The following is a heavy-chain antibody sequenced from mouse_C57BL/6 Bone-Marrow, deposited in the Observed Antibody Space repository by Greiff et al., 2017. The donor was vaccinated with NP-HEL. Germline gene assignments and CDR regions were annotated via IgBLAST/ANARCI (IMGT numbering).Heavy chain of an antibody. J-gene: IGHJ3*01. CDR3: ASDYGSSPFAY. CDR2: INPGSGGT. D-gene: IGHD1-1*01. Sequence: QVQLQQSGAELVRPGTSVKVSCKASGYAFTNYLIEWVKQRPGQGLEWIGVINPGSGGTNYNEKFKGKATLTADKSSSTAYMQLSILTSEDSAVYFGASDYGSSPFAYWGQGSLVTVSA. CDR1: GYAFTNYL. V-gene: IGHV1-54*01.